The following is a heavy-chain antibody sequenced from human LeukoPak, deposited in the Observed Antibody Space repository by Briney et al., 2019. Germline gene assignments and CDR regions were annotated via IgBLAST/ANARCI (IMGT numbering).Heavy chain of an antibody. Sequence: ASVKVSCKASGYTFAGYYMHWVRQAPGQGLERMGWINPNSGGTNYAQKFQGRVTMTRDTSISTAYMELSRLRSDDTAVYYCARGGYYDSSGYSQFDYWGQGTLVTVSS. J-gene: IGHJ4*02. CDR1: GYTFAGYY. V-gene: IGHV1-2*02. CDR3: ARGGYYDSSGYSQFDY. CDR2: INPNSGGT. D-gene: IGHD3-22*01.